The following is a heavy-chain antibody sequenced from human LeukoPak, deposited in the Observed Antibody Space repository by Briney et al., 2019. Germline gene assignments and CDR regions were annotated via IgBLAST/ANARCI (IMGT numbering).Heavy chain of an antibody. CDR3: AKDAVATLYSYVPEPFDY. V-gene: IGHV3-23*01. CDR2: ISSSGGSA. D-gene: IGHD3-10*02. J-gene: IGHJ4*02. CDR1: GFTFGTYG. Sequence: GGSLRPSCAASGFTFGTYGMSWVRQAPGKGLEWVSVISSSGGSAYYADSVKGRFTISRDNSKNTLYLQMNSLRVEDTAVYYCAKDAVATLYSYVPEPFDYWGQGTLLTVSS.